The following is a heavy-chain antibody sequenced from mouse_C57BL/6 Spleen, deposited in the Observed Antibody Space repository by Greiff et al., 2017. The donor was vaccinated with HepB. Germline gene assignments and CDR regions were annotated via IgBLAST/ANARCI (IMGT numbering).Heavy chain of an antibody. CDR1: GYTFTDYN. V-gene: IGHV1-18*01. Sequence: VQLQQSGPELVKPGASVKIPCKASGYTFTDYNMDWVKQSHGKSLEWIGEINPNNGGTIYNQKFKGKATLTVDKSSSTAYMELRSLTSEDTAVYYCARERGSAMDYWGQGTSVTVSS. CDR2: INPNNGGT. J-gene: IGHJ4*01. CDR3: ARERGSAMDY.